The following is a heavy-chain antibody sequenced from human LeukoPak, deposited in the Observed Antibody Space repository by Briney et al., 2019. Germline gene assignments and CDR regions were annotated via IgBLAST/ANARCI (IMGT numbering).Heavy chain of an antibody. CDR3: ARSSVLLWFGGAEDWFDP. V-gene: IGHV1-46*01. Sequence: GASVKVSCKASGYTFTSYNMHWVRQAPGQGLEWMGIIKPSGGSTTYAQKFQGRVTMTRDMSTCTLYMELSSLRSEDTAVYYCARSSVLLWFGGAEDWFDPWGQGTLVTVSS. D-gene: IGHD3-10*01. J-gene: IGHJ5*02. CDR2: IKPSGGST. CDR1: GYTFTSYN.